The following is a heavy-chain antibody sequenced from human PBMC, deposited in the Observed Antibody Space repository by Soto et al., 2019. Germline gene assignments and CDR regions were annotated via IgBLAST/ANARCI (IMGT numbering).Heavy chain of an antibody. J-gene: IGHJ6*02. D-gene: IGHD3-10*01. CDR3: ARAITMEPDYYYYYGMDV. V-gene: IGHV3-74*01. CDR2: INGDGSST. CDR1: GFTFSSFW. Sequence: PGGSLRLSCAASGFTFSSFWMHWVRQAPGKGLVWVSRINGDGSSTNHADSVKGRFTISRDNAKNTLYLQMNRLRVEDTAVYYCARAITMEPDYYYYYGMDVWGQGTTVTVSS.